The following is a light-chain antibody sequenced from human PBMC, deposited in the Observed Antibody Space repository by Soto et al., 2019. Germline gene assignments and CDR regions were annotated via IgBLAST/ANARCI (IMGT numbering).Light chain of an antibody. J-gene: IGLJ1*01. Sequence: QSALTQPASVSGSPGQSITISCTGTSSDVGGYNYVSWYQQHPGKAPKLMIYDVSNRPSGVSNRFSGSKSSNTASLTISGLQAEDEADYYCSSYTSSSPLYVFGTGTKLTVL. CDR2: DVS. V-gene: IGLV2-14*01. CDR1: SSDVGGYNY. CDR3: SSYTSSSPLYV.